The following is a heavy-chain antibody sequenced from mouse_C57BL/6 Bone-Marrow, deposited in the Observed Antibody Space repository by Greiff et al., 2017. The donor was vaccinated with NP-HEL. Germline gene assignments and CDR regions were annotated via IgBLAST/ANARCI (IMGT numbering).Heavy chain of an antibody. CDR1: GFTFTDYY. D-gene: IGHD1-1*01. V-gene: IGHV1-36*01. Sequence: EVKLQESGPVLVKPGPSVKISCKASGFTFTDYYMHWVKQSHGKSLEWIGLVYPYNGGTSYNQKFKGKATLTVDTSSSTAYMELNSLTSEDSAVYYCAREPYDGSSFYWYFDVWGTGTTGTVSS. CDR3: AREPYDGSSFYWYFDV. CDR2: VYPYNGGT. J-gene: IGHJ1*03.